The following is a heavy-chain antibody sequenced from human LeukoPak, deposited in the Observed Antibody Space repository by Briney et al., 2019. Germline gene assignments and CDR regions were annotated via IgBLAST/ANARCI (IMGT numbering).Heavy chain of an antibody. CDR1: GFPFSSYW. CDR3: TRVGYIDEGIDY. J-gene: IGHJ4*02. Sequence: GGSLRLSCVASGFPFSSYWMTWVRQAPGKGLEWGANIKQDGSKKPYVDSVKGRFTISRDNAKNSLYLQMNSLRAEDTAIYYCTRVGYIDEGIDYWGQGTLVTVSS. CDR2: IKQDGSKK. V-gene: IGHV3-7*04. D-gene: IGHD5-24*01.